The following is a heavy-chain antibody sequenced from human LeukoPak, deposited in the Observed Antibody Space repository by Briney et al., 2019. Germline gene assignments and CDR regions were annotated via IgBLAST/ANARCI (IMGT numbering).Heavy chain of an antibody. CDR2: IYYSGST. CDR1: GGSISSYY. CDR3: ARMSAVADNDY. D-gene: IGHD6-19*01. J-gene: IGHJ4*02. V-gene: IGHV4-59*01. Sequence: PSETLSLTCTVSGGSISSYYWSWIRQPPGKGLEWIGYIYYSGSTNHNPSLKSRVTISVDTSKNQFSLKLSSVTAADTAVYYCARMSAVADNDYWGQGTLVTVSS.